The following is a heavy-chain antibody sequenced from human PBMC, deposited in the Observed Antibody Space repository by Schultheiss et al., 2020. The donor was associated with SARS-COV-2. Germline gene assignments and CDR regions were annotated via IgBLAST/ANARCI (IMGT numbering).Heavy chain of an antibody. V-gene: IGHV4-34*12. CDR2: IIHSGST. CDR1: GGSFSGYY. CDR3: ARRQFYYYGMDV. D-gene: IGHD5-24*01. J-gene: IGHJ6*02. Sequence: SETLSLTCAVSGGSFSGYYWNWLRQPPGKGLEWIGEIIHSGSTDYNPSLKSRVTISLDTSKNQFSLNLTAVTAADTAVYYCARRQFYYYGMDVWGQGTTVTVSS.